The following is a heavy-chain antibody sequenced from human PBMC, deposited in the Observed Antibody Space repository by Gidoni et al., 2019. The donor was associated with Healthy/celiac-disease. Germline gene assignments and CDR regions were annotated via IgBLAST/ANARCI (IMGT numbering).Heavy chain of an antibody. CDR3: ARVSRGYSYGPIDY. J-gene: IGHJ4*02. V-gene: IGHV3-33*01. CDR2: ICYDGSNK. Sequence: QVQLVESGGGVVQPGRSLRLSCAAAGFTFSSYGMQWVRQAPCKGLGWVAVICYDGSNKYYADSVKGRFTISRDNSKNTLYLKMNSLRAEDTAVYYCARVSRGYSYGPIDYWGQGTLVTVSS. D-gene: IGHD5-18*01. CDR1: GFTFSSYG.